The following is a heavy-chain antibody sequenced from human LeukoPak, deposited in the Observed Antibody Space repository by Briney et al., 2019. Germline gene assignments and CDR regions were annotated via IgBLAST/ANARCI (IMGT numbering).Heavy chain of an antibody. D-gene: IGHD3-16*02. CDR3: ASLGRMITFGGVIAP. V-gene: IGHV3-21*01. CDR2: ISSRSGDI. CDR1: GLTFSSYS. Sequence: GRSLRLSCAASGLTFSSYSMNWVRQAPGEGLEWVSSISSRSGDIYYADSVKGRFTISRDNAKNSLYLQMNSLRAEDTAVYYCASLGRMITFGGVIAPGGQGTLVTVSS. J-gene: IGHJ4*02.